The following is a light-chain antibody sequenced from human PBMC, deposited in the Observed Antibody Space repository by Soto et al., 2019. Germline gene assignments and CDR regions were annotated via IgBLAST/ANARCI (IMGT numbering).Light chain of an antibody. J-gene: IGKJ3*01. CDR3: QQYGSSPET. V-gene: IGKV3-20*01. Sequence: ELELTQSPVTLCLSPGERATLSCRASQSVSSSYLAWYQQKPGQAPRLLIYGASSRATGIPDRFSGSGSGTDFTLTISRLEPEDFAVYYCQQYGSSPETFGPGTKVDIK. CDR1: QSVSSSY. CDR2: GAS.